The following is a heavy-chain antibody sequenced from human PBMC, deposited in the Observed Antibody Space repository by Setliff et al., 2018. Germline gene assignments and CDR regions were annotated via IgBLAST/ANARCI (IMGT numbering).Heavy chain of an antibody. D-gene: IGHD1-1*01. J-gene: IGHJ5*02. Sequence: SETLSLTCIVSGVSVSRHYWSWIRQPPGKTLEWIGYIYTGGSTTYNPSLKSRVTLSLDTSKNHLSLNLTSVTAADTAVYYCARDVWGAGTGWFDPWGRGILVTVS. CDR2: IYTGGST. V-gene: IGHV4-4*08. CDR1: GVSVSRHY. CDR3: ARDVWGAGTGWFDP.